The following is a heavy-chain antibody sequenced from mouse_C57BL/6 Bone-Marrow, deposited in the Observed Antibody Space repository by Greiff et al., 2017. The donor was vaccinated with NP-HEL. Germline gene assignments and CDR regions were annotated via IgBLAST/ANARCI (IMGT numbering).Heavy chain of an antibody. Sequence: EVQRVESGGDLVKPGGSLKLSCAASGFTFSSYGMSWVRQTPDKRLAWVATISSGGSYTYYPDSVKGRFTISRDNAKNTLYLQMSSLKSEDTAMYYCARHGPYYYGSSYVWFAYWGQGTLVTVSA. V-gene: IGHV5-6*01. CDR2: ISSGGSYT. J-gene: IGHJ3*01. CDR3: ARHGPYYYGSSYVWFAY. CDR1: GFTFSSYG. D-gene: IGHD1-1*01.